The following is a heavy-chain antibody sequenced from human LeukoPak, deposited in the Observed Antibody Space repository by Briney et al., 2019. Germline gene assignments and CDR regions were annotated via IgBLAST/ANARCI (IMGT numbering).Heavy chain of an antibody. CDR2: INHSGST. CDR1: GGSFSGYY. V-gene: IGHV4-34*01. D-gene: IGHD1-14*01. CDR3: ARHPNRLRSLGWFDP. J-gene: IGHJ5*02. Sequence: NTSETLSLTCAVYGGSFSGYYWSWIRQPPGKGLEWIGEINHSGSTNYNPSLKSRVTISVDTSKNQFSLKLSSVTAADTAVYYCARHPNRLRSLGWFDPWGQGTLVTVSS.